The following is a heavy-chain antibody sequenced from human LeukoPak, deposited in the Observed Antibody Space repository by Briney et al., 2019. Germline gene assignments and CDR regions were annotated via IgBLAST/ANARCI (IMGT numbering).Heavy chain of an antibody. Sequence: ASVKVSCKASGYTFTSYYMHRVRQAPGQGLEWMGIINPSGGSTSYAQKFQGRVTMTRDTSTSTVYMELSSLRSEDTAVYYCARDYEYSSSSGYYYYYMDVWGKGTTVTVSS. D-gene: IGHD6-6*01. CDR2: INPSGGST. J-gene: IGHJ6*03. V-gene: IGHV1-46*01. CDR3: ARDYEYSSSSGYYYYYMDV. CDR1: GYTFTSYY.